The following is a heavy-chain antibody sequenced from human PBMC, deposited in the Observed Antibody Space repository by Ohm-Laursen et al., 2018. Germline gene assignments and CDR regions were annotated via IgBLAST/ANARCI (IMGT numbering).Heavy chain of an antibody. D-gene: IGHD1-14*01. Sequence: SLRLSCTASGFTFSDYHMSWIRQAPGKGLEWISYITGRSSTIHYAESVKGRFTISRDNSKNTLYLQMNSLRAEDTAVYYCAKDSSTAEFFDYWGQGTLVSVSS. CDR3: AKDSSTAEFFDY. CDR2: ITGRSSTI. V-gene: IGHV3-11*01. CDR1: GFTFSDYH. J-gene: IGHJ4*02.